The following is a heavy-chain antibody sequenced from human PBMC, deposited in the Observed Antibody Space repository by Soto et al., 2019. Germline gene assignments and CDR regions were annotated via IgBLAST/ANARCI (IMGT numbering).Heavy chain of an antibody. CDR2: ISGGGGST. CDR1: GFTFSSYA. J-gene: IGHJ4*02. Sequence: EVQLLESGGGLVQPGGSLRLSCAASGFTFSSYAMTWVRQAPGKGLEWVSAISGGGGSTYYADSVKGRFTISRDNSKNTLYLQMNSLRAEDTAVYYCAKNQWYRTSWYHGDYWGQGTLVTVSS. D-gene: IGHD6-13*01. V-gene: IGHV3-23*01. CDR3: AKNQWYRTSWYHGDY.